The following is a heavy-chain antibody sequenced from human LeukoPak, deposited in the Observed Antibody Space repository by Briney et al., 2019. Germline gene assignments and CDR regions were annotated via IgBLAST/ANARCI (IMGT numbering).Heavy chain of an antibody. CDR1: GGSFSGYY. CDR3: ARLKRGGTSIRGVDY. V-gene: IGHV4-34*01. Sequence: SETLSLTCAVYGGSFSGYYWSWIRQPPGKGLEWIGEINHSGSTNYNPSLKSRVTISVDTSKNQFSLKLSSVTAADTAVYYCARLKRGGTSIRGVDYWGQGTLVTVSS. D-gene: IGHD1-1*01. CDR2: INHSGST. J-gene: IGHJ4*02.